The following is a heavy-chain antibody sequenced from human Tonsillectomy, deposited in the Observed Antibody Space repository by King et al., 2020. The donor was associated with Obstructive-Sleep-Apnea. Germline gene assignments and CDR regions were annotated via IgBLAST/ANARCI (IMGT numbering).Heavy chain of an antibody. CDR3: ARDPTGEGYYFDY. D-gene: IGHD7-27*01. V-gene: IGHV3-21*01. CDR1: GFTFSSYS. J-gene: IGHJ4*02. Sequence: VQLVESGGGLVKPGGSLRLSCAASGFTFSSYSMNWVRQAPGKGLEWVSSISSSSSYLYYADSVKGRFTISSDNAKNSLYLQMNSLRAEDTAVYYCARDPTGEGYYFDYWGQGTLVTVSS. CDR2: ISSSSSYL.